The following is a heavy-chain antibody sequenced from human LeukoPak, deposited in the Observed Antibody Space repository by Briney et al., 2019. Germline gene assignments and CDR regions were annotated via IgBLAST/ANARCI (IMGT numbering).Heavy chain of an antibody. CDR3: ARDGYSSNPFDY. CDR1: GFIFSNYG. J-gene: IGHJ4*02. Sequence: GGTLRLSCAASGFIFSNYGMTWVRQAPGKGLEWVSSITGGGGTTYYADSVKGRFTISRDNAKNSLYLQMNSLRAEDTAVYYCARDGYSSNPFDYWGQGTLVTVSS. CDR2: ITGGGGTT. D-gene: IGHD6-13*01. V-gene: IGHV3-23*01.